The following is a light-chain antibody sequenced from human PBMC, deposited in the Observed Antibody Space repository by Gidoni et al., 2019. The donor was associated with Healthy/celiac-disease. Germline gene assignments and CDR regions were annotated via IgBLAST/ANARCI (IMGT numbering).Light chain of an antibody. Sequence: DIQMTPSPSTLSASVGDRVTITCRASQSISSWLAWYQQKPGKAPKLLIYKASSLESGVPSRLSGSGSGTEFTLTISSLQPDDFATYYCQQYNSYWTFGQGTKVEIK. J-gene: IGKJ1*01. CDR1: QSISSW. V-gene: IGKV1-5*03. CDR2: KAS. CDR3: QQYNSYWT.